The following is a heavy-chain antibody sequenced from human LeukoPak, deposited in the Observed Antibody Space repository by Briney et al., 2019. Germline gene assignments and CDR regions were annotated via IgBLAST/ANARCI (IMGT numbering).Heavy chain of an antibody. J-gene: IGHJ3*02. D-gene: IGHD3-22*01. Sequence: GESRKISCKGSGYSFTSYWIGWVRHMPGKGLEWMGIIYPGDSDTRYSPSFQGQVTISADKSISTAYLQWSSLKASDTAMYYCARHSPYYYDSSGYYYDVAFDIWGQGTMVTVSS. V-gene: IGHV5-51*01. CDR2: IYPGDSDT. CDR3: ARHSPYYYDSSGYYYDVAFDI. CDR1: GYSFTSYW.